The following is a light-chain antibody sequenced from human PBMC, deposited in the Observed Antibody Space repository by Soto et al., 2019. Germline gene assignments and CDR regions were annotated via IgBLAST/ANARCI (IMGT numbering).Light chain of an antibody. Sequence: DIQMTQSPSTLSASVGDRVTITCRASQSNSNWLAWYQQKPGKAPKLLIYKASSLESGVPSRFSGSGSGTEFTLTISSLQPDDFATYYCQQYNSPYTFGQGTKLEIK. J-gene: IGKJ2*01. CDR3: QQYNSPYT. V-gene: IGKV1-5*03. CDR1: QSNSNW. CDR2: KAS.